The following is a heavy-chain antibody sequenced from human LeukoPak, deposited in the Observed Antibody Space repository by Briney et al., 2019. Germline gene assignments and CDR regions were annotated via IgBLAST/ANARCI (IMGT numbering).Heavy chain of an antibody. V-gene: IGHV3-23*01. J-gene: IGHJ4*02. Sequence: PGGSLRLSCAASGFTFSNYGMSWVRQAPGRGLEWVSAISGSGGSTYYADSVKGRFTISRDNSKNTLYLQMNSLRGEDTAVYYCAKDRITYYDDSSGYEYNCWGQGTLVTVSS. CDR3: AKDRITYYDDSSGYEYNC. CDR1: GFTFSNYG. D-gene: IGHD3-22*01. CDR2: ISGSGGST.